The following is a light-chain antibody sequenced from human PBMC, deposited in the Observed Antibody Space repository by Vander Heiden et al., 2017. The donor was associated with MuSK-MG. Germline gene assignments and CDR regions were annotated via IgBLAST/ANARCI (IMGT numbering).Light chain of an antibody. Sequence: DIQMTQSPSSLSTSVGDRVSITCRASQSISVSLNWYQQKPGEAPKVLIYGASNLQSGVPSRFSGSGSETEFTLTITRLQPEDFATYYCQQSDRTPWTFGQGTKVEVK. V-gene: IGKV1-39*01. CDR2: GAS. J-gene: IGKJ1*01. CDR1: QSISVS. CDR3: QQSDRTPWT.